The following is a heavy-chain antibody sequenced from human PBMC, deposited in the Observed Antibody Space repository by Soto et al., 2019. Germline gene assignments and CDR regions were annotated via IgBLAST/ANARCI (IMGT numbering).Heavy chain of an antibody. J-gene: IGHJ6*03. D-gene: IGHD7-27*01. CDR2: INHGGNT. CDR3: ARGDGATWGYYFYIDV. CDR1: GGSFSGHH. Sequence: QVQLQQWGAGLLKPSETLSLTCGVYGGSFSGHHWSWIRQPPGKGLEWIGEINHGGNTNYNPSLESRVTISVDTSKNQFSLRLTSVTAADTAVYYCARGDGATWGYYFYIDVWGKWTTVTVTS. V-gene: IGHV4-34*01.